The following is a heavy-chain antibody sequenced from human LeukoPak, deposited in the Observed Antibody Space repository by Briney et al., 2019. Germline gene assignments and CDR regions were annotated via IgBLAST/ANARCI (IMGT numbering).Heavy chain of an antibody. Sequence: SGTSLRLSCAASGFTFDTYGMLWVRQAPGKGLEWVAVIAYDGSNRYYADSVQGRFTISRDNSKNTLYLQMYSLRGEDRVAYYCAKEKAIGTINYCLDVWGQGPTVTVSS. CDR2: IAYDGSNR. CDR1: GFTFDTYG. CDR3: AKEKAIGTINYCLDV. V-gene: IGHV3-30*18. D-gene: IGHD1-1*01. J-gene: IGHJ6*02.